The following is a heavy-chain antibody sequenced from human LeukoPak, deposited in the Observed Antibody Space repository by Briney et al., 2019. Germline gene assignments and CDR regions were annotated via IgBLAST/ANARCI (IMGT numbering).Heavy chain of an antibody. CDR2: IYTSGST. V-gene: IGHV4-4*07. CDR1: GGSISSYY. CDR3: ARDLRDLYSDYYYMDV. J-gene: IGHJ6*03. D-gene: IGHD3-10*02. Sequence: SETLSLTCTVSGGSISSYYWSWIRQPAGKGLEWIGRIYTSGSTNYNPSLKSRVTMSVDTSKNQFSLKLSSVTAADTAVYYCARDLRDLYSDYYYMDVWGKGTTVTVSS.